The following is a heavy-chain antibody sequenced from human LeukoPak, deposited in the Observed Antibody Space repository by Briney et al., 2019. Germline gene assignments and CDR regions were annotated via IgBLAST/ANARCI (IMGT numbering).Heavy chain of an antibody. J-gene: IGHJ5*02. CDR2: INHSGST. D-gene: IGHD3-22*01. V-gene: IGHV4-34*01. CDR1: GVSMSGYY. Sequence: PSETLSLTCAVSGVSMSGYYWSWIRQPPGKGLEWIGEINHSGSTNYNPSLKSRVTISVDTSKNQFSLKLSSVTAADTAVYYCARGRYDSSGYYSGWFDPWGQGTLVTVSS. CDR3: ARGRYDSSGYYSGWFDP.